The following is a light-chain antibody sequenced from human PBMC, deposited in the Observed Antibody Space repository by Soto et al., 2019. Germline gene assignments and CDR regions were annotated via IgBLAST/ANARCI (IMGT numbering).Light chain of an antibody. CDR1: SSDIGGYNF. Sequence: QSVLTQPASVSGSPGQSITISCTGTSSDIGGYNFVSWYQQHPGKAPKLMIYDVTNRPPGLSDRFSGSKSGNTASLTISGLQAEDEADYYCSSYTTSSTLVFGGGTKLTVL. V-gene: IGLV2-14*03. CDR3: SSYTTSSTLV. J-gene: IGLJ3*02. CDR2: DVT.